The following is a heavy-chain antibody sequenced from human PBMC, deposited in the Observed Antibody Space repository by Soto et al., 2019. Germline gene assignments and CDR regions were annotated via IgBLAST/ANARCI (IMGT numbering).Heavy chain of an antibody. D-gene: IGHD3-10*01. Sequence: GGSLRLSCAASGFTFSSYSMHWVRQAPGKGLEWVAVISYDGSEKYHADSVKGRFTISRDNSKNTLSLQMNTLRGEDTAVYYCAKASGRVHYGMHVWGQGTTVTVSS. CDR3: AKASGRVHYGMHV. J-gene: IGHJ6*02. CDR2: ISYDGSEK. CDR1: GFTFSSYS. V-gene: IGHV3-30-3*01.